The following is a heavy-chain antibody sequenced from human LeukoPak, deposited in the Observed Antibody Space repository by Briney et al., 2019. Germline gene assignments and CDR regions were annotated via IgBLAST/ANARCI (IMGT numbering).Heavy chain of an antibody. CDR2: INHSGST. J-gene: IGHJ4*02. V-gene: IGHV4-34*01. D-gene: IGHD4-23*01. CDR3: ARLRAHSLRWSTDY. Sequence: SETLSLTCAVYGGSFSGYYWSWIRQSPGKGLEWIGEINHSGSTNYNPSLKSRVTISVDTSKNQFSLKLSSVTAADTAVYYCARLRAHSLRWSTDYWGQGTLVTVSS. CDR1: GGSFSGYY.